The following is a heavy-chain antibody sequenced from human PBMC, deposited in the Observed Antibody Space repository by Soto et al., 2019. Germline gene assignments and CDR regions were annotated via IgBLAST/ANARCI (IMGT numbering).Heavy chain of an antibody. J-gene: IGHJ5*02. CDR2: ISSRSSTI. CDR1: GFTFSSYS. V-gene: IGHV3-48*02. Sequence: EVQLVESGGGLVQPGGSLRLSCAASGFTFSSYSMNWVRQAPGTGLEWVSYISSRSSTIYYADSVKGRFTISRDNANNSLYLQMNSLTDEDTAVYYCARDRLRLHPWGQGTLVTVSS. CDR3: ARDRLRLHP.